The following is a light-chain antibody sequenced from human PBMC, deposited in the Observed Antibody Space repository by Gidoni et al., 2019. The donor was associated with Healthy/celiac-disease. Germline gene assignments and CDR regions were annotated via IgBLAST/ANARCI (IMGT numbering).Light chain of an antibody. Sequence: DIQMTHSPSSLSASVGDRVTITCQASHDISNSLNWYQQKPGKAPKLLIYDASNLETGVPSRFSGSGSGTDFTFTISSLQPEDIATYYCQQYDNLPYTFGQGTKLEIK. CDR3: QQYDNLPYT. V-gene: IGKV1-33*01. CDR2: DAS. J-gene: IGKJ2*01. CDR1: HDISNS.